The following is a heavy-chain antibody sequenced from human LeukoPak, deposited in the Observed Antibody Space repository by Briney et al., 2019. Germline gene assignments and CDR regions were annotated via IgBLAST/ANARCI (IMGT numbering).Heavy chain of an antibody. V-gene: IGHV4-59*01. CDR2: IDYSGST. Sequence: SETLSLPCTVSGGTISRNYWSWIPQPPGKGLEWFAYIDYSGSTNYNPSLKSRLTISVDASKNQFSLKLSSVTAADTAVYYCARDRRRELLHAFDIWGQGTMITVSS. D-gene: IGHD1-26*01. CDR1: GGTISRNY. J-gene: IGHJ3*02. CDR3: ARDRRRELLHAFDI.